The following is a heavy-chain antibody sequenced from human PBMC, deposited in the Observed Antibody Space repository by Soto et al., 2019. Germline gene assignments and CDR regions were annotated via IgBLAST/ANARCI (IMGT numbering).Heavy chain of an antibody. CDR1: GGSISSYY. Sequence: QVQLQESGPGLVKPSETLSLTCTVSGGSISSYYWSWIRQPPGKGLEWIGYIYYSGSTNYNPSLKSRVTISVDTSKNQCSLKLSSVTAADTAVYYCARHRGTGWLREYYFDYWGQGTLVTVSS. D-gene: IGHD5-12*01. J-gene: IGHJ4*02. CDR2: IYYSGST. CDR3: ARHRGTGWLREYYFDY. V-gene: IGHV4-59*08.